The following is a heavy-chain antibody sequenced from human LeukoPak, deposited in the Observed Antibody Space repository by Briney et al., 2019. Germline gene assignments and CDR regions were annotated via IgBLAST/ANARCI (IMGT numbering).Heavy chain of an antibody. CDR2: IIGSGDKT. V-gene: IGHV3-23*01. CDR1: GFTFSSYA. CDR3: AREVIRYWYFDP. J-gene: IGHJ2*01. D-gene: IGHD2-21*01. Sequence: GGSLRLSCAASGFTFSSYAMSWVRQAPEKGLEWVSAIIGSGDKTYYADSVKGRFTISRDNSKNTLYLQMNSLRAEDTAVYYCAREVIRYWYFDPWGRGTLVTVSS.